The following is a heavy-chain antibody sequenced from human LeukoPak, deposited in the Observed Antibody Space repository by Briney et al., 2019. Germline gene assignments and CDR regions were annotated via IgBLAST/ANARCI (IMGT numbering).Heavy chain of an antibody. CDR3: AKDTPGYCSGGSCYGLDY. V-gene: IGHV3-23*01. Sequence: PGGSPRLSCAASGFTFSSYAMSWVRQAPGKGLEWVSAISGSGGSTYYADSVKGRFTISRDNSKNTLYLQMNSLRAEDTAVYYCAKDTPGYCSGGSCYGLDYWGQGTLVTVSS. CDR1: GFTFSSYA. CDR2: ISGSGGST. J-gene: IGHJ4*02. D-gene: IGHD2-15*01.